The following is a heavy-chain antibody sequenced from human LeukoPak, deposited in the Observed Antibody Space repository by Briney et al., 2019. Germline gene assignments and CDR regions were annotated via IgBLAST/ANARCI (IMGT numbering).Heavy chain of an antibody. J-gene: IGHJ4*02. CDR2: IKSKSDSGTT. CDR1: GFTFCNAW. CDR3: TSNLIHCGGDCYHFGY. V-gene: IGHV3-15*01. Sequence: KAGGSLRLSCAASGFTFCNAWMSWVRQAPGKGLEWVGRIKSKSDSGTTDYAAPVKGRFTISRDDSKNTLFLQMNSLKTEDTAVYYCTSNLIHCGGDCYHFGYWGQGTLVTVSS. D-gene: IGHD2-21*02.